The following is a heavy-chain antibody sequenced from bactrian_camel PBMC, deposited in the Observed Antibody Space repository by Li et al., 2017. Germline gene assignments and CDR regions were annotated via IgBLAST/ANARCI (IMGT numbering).Heavy chain of an antibody. V-gene: IGHV3S40*01. CDR3: ANLDGHY. CDR2: TDTAAVTT. J-gene: IGHJ4*01. Sequence: DVQLVESGGGLVQPGRSLTLSCSASGFVFSSYDMIWVRQAPDQGLEWVSTTDTAAVTTWYADSLKGRFTMFRDNAKNMVYLQLSSLRINDTAVYYCANLDGHYWGQGTQVTVS. CDR1: GFVFSSYD.